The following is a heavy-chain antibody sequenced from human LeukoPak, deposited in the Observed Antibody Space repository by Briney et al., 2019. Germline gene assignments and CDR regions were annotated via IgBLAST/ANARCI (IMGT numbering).Heavy chain of an antibody. CDR1: GFIFSSYE. V-gene: IGHV3-48*03. CDR3: ARGLEDSYGYVRFDY. CDR2: ISSSGSTI. D-gene: IGHD5-18*01. Sequence: GGSLRLSCAASGFIFSSYEMNWVRQAPGKGLEWVSYISSSGSTIYYADSVKGRFTISRDNAKNSLYLQMNSLRGGDGAVYDCARGLEDSYGYVRFDYWGQGTLVTVSS. J-gene: IGHJ4*02.